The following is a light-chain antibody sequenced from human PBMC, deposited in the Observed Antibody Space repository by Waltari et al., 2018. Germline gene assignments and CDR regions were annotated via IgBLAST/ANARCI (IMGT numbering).Light chain of an antibody. Sequence: QSALTQPPSASGSPGQSVTIPCTGTSSSIGGSAHVPWYQQHPGRAPKVIIHEVKERPPGVPDRFSGSKSGNTASLTVSGLQAEDEADYYCSSYAGSNNLVFGGGTKLTVL. CDR2: EVK. V-gene: IGLV2-8*01. CDR1: SSSIGGSAH. CDR3: SSYAGSNNLV. J-gene: IGLJ2*01.